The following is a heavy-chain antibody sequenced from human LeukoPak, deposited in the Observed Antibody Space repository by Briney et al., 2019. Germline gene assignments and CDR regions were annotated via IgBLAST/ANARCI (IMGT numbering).Heavy chain of an antibody. CDR3: AKGIVPPGGGGDAFDI. D-gene: IGHD2-8*02. Sequence: GASVKVSCKASGYTFTGYYMHWVRQAPGQGLEWMGWINPNSGGTNYAQKFQGRVTMTRDTSISTAYMELSRLRSDDTAVYYWAKGIVPPGGGGDAFDIWGQGTMVTVSS. J-gene: IGHJ3*02. V-gene: IGHV1-2*02. CDR2: INPNSGGT. CDR1: GYTFTGYY.